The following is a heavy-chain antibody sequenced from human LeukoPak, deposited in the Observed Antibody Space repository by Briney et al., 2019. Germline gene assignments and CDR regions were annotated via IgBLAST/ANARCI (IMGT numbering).Heavy chain of an antibody. CDR2: ISSSGSTI. V-gene: IGHV3-48*03. Sequence: GRSLRPSCAPSAFTFSYYEMICVRQAPGNGLEWVSYISSSGSTIFYADSVKGRFTISRDNAKNSLFLHMNSLRAEDTAVYYCARLGYCTGGSCYSLDSWGQGTVVTVSS. J-gene: IGHJ4*02. CDR3: ARLGYCTGGSCYSLDS. D-gene: IGHD2-15*01. CDR1: AFTFSYYE.